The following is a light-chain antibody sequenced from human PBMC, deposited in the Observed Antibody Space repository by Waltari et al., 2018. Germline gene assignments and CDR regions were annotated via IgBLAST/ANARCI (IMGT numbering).Light chain of an antibody. V-gene: IGLV1-44*01. Sequence: QSVLPQPPSASGTPGQRVTITCSGSSSNTGTNTVNWYQQLPGTAPKLLLYSNNQRPSGVPDRFSGSKSGTSASLAISGLQSEDEADYYCAAWDDSLNGPEVVFGGGTKLTVL. CDR1: SSNTGTNT. J-gene: IGLJ2*01. CDR3: AAWDDSLNGPEVV. CDR2: SNN.